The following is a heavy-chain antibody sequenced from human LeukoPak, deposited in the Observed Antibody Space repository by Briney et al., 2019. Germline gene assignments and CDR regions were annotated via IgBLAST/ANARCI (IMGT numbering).Heavy chain of an antibody. Sequence: SETLSLTCAVYGGSFSGYYWSWIRHHPGKGLEWIGEINLSGSTNYNPPLKSRVTISVDTSKNQFSLKLSSVTAAATTLFYIAGAYPYCSSTSCEGTWGQGTLVTVSS. CDR3: AGAYPYCSSTSCEGT. J-gene: IGHJ5*02. CDR2: INLSGST. D-gene: IGHD2-2*01. V-gene: IGHV4-34*01. CDR1: GGSFSGYY.